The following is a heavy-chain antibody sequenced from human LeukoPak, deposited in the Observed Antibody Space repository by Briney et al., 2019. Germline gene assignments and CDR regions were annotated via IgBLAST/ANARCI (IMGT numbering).Heavy chain of an antibody. CDR1: GFTFSNYW. D-gene: IGHD1-26*01. CDR2: INHSGST. J-gene: IGHJ4*02. V-gene: IGHV4-34*08. Sequence: GSLRLSCAASGFTFSNYWMSWVRQPPGKGLEWIGEINHSGSTNYNPSLKSRVTISVDTSKNQFSLKLSSVTAADTAVYYCAVLEWELLGWGQGTLVTVSS. CDR3: AVLEWELLG.